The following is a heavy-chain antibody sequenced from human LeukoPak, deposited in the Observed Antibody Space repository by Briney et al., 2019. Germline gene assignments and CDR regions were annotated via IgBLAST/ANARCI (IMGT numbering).Heavy chain of an antibody. V-gene: IGHV3-23*01. D-gene: IGHD2-2*01. Sequence: GGSLRLSCAASGFTFSSYAMSWVRQAPGKGLEWVSAISGSGGSTYYADSVKGRFTISRDNAKNSLYLQMNSLRAEDAALYYCAKASDCSSTSCQSPGLDYWGQGTLVTVSS. CDR1: GFTFSSYA. CDR3: AKASDCSSTSCQSPGLDY. J-gene: IGHJ4*02. CDR2: ISGSGGST.